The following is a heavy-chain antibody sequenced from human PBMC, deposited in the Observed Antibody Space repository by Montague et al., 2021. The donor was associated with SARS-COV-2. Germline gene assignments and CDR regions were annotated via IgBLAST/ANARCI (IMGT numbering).Heavy chain of an antibody. J-gene: IGHJ6*02. CDR3: ARRPAPLPHLDWSQRYFDYYGLDV. D-gene: IGHD3/OR15-3a*01. CDR1: GESYNPWGQSFNNYH. CDR2: IKRGDT. Sequence: SETLSLTCAVYGESYNPWGQSFNNYHWSWIRQSQGKGLEWIGDIKRGDTKYNPSLKSRVTISADTAKKEFSLMLTAVTAADTAVYYCARRPAPLPHLDWSQRYFDYYGLDVWGQGTAVIVS. V-gene: IGHV4-34*12.